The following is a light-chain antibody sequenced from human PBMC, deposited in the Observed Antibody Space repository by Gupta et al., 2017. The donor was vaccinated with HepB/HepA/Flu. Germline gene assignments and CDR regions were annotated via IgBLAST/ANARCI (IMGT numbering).Light chain of an antibody. CDR3: RQALQTPKT. CDR1: QSLLHSNGYNY. CDR2: LGS. Sequence: DIVMTQSRLSLPVTPGEPASISCRSSQSLLHSNGYNYLDWYLQKPGQSPQLLIYLGSNRASGVPDRFSGSGSGTDFTLKISRVEAEDVGVYYCRQALQTPKTFGGGTKVEIK. J-gene: IGKJ4*01. V-gene: IGKV2-28*01.